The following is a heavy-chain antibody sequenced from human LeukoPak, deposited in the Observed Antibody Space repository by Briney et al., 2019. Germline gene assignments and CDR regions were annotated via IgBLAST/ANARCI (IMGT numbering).Heavy chain of an antibody. J-gene: IGHJ6*02. CDR3: TRDYSDYYYYYGMDV. D-gene: IGHD2-21*01. CDR2: IYYSGST. CDR1: GGPISSGDYY. V-gene: IGHV4-30-4*01. Sequence: SETLFLTCTVSGGPISSGDYYWSWIRQPPGKGLEWIGYIYYSGSTYYNPSLKSRVTISVDTSKNQFSLKLSSVTAADTAVYYCTRDYSDYYYYYGMDVWGQGTTVTVSS.